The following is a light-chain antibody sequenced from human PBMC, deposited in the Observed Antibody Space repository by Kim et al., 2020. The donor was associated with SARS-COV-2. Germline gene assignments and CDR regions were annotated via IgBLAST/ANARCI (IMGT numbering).Light chain of an antibody. J-gene: IGLJ1*01. V-gene: IGLV9-49*01. CDR1: NDFSDYK. CDR2: VGTSGIVE. Sequence: QPVLTQPPSASASPGASVTLTCALNNDFSDYKVDWYQQKPGKGPRFVMRVGTSGIVESKEDGISDRFSVFRSGLNHYLTIKNIQEDDEADYHCGANHRRESTFIYVFGPGTKVTVL. CDR3: GANHRRESTFIYV.